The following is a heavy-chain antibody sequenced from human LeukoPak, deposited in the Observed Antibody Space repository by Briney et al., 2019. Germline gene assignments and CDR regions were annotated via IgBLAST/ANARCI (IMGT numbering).Heavy chain of an antibody. Sequence: GGSLRLSCAASGFTVNSYAMYWVRQAPGKCLEWVSGIFGSGGSAHYADSVKGRFTISRDNSKNTVYLKMNSLRAEDTAVYYCAKTKTGYSSGRYPGWPVDYWGQGALVTVSS. J-gene: IGHJ4*02. CDR3: AKTKTGYSSGRYPGWPVDY. CDR2: IFGSGGSA. D-gene: IGHD6-19*01. CDR1: GFTVNSYA. V-gene: IGHV3-23*01.